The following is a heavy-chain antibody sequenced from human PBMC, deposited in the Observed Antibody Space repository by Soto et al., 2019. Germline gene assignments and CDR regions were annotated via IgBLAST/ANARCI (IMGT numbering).Heavy chain of an antibody. CDR1: GFTFSSYA. CDR2: ISYDGSNK. Sequence: QVQLVESGGGVVQPGRSLRLSCAASGFTFSSYAMHWVRQAPGKGLEWVAVISYDGSNKYYADSVKGRFTISRENSKNTLYLQMNSLRAEDTAVYYCARESDIVATNPTFDYWRQGTLVTVSS. CDR3: ARESDIVATNPTFDY. D-gene: IGHD5-12*01. V-gene: IGHV3-30-3*01. J-gene: IGHJ4*02.